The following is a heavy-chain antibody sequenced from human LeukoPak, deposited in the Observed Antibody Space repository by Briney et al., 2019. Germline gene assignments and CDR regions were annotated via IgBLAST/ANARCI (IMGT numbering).Heavy chain of an antibody. CDR2: IYYSEST. D-gene: IGHD3-3*01. CDR3: ARLANDFWSGYPDY. J-gene: IGHJ4*02. V-gene: IGHV4-59*08. Sequence: SETLSLTCTVSGGSISSYYWSWIRQPPGKGLEWIGYIYYSESTNYNPSLKSRVTISVDTSKNQFSLKLSSVTAADTAVYYCARLANDFWSGYPDYWGQGTLVTASS. CDR1: GGSISSYY.